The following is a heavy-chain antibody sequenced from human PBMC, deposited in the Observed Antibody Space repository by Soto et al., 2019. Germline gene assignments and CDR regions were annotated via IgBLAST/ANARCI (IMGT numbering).Heavy chain of an antibody. D-gene: IGHD3-22*01. CDR3: ARDRGYYYERMNWFDP. J-gene: IGHJ5*02. CDR2: ITSSSSYI. Sequence: WETLSLTCALSGGSLSDHDRSWIRQGTATALEWVSSITSSSSYIYNSDSSQTRFTNSTDNAKQPLYLQRTSLRAESTAVYYCARDRGYYYERMNWFDPWGQGSLVTGSS. V-gene: IGHV3-11*06. CDR1: GGSLSDHD.